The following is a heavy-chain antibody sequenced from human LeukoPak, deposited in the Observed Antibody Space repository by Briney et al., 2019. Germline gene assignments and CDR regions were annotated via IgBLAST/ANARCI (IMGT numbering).Heavy chain of an antibody. Sequence: GGSLRLSCAASGFTVSSNYMSWVRQAPGKGLEWVSVIYSGGSTYYADSVKGRFTISRDNSKNTLYLQMNSLRAEDTAVYYCARGYPMVRGGDAFDIWGQGTMVTVSS. D-gene: IGHD3-10*01. J-gene: IGHJ3*02. CDR3: ARGYPMVRGGDAFDI. CDR2: IYSGGST. V-gene: IGHV3-53*01. CDR1: GFTVSSNY.